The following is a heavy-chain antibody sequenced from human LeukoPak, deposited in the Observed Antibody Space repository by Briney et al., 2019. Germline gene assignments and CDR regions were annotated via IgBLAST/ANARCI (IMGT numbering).Heavy chain of an antibody. CDR2: IYSGGST. CDR3: ARDPTDIVVVPAAIGYYYGMDV. D-gene: IGHD2-2*02. J-gene: IGHJ6*02. CDR1: GFTVSSNY. Sequence: GGSLRLSCAASGFTVSSNYMSWVRQAPGKGLEWVSVIYSGGSTYYADSVKGRFTISRDNSKNTLYLQMNSLRAEDTAVYYCARDPTDIVVVPAAIGYYYGMDVWGQGTTVTVSS. V-gene: IGHV3-53*05.